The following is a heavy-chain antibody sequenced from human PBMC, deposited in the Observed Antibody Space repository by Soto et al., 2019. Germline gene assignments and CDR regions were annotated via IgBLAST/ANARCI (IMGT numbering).Heavy chain of an antibody. Sequence: QITLKESGPTLVKPTQTLMLTCTFSGFSLSTSGVGVGWIRQPPGKALEWLALIYWDDDKRYSPSLKIRLTITKDTSKNQVVLTMTNMDPVDTATYYCAHRTIYGGFDYWGQGTLVTVSS. D-gene: IGHD4-17*01. CDR2: IYWDDDK. CDR1: GFSLSTSGVG. V-gene: IGHV2-5*02. J-gene: IGHJ4*02. CDR3: AHRTIYGGFDY.